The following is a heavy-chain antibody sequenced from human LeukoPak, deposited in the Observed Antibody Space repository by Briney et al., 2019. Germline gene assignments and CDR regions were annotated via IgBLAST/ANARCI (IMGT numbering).Heavy chain of an antibody. Sequence: PGGSLRLSCAASGFTFSSYAMSWVRQAPGKGLEWVSAISGSGGSTYYADSVKGRFTISRDNSKNTLYLQMNSLRAEDTAVYYCAKDGIVGATNPEYFDYWGQGTPVTVSS. CDR3: AKDGIVGATNPEYFDY. CDR1: GFTFSSYA. CDR2: ISGSGGST. D-gene: IGHD1-26*01. J-gene: IGHJ4*02. V-gene: IGHV3-23*01.